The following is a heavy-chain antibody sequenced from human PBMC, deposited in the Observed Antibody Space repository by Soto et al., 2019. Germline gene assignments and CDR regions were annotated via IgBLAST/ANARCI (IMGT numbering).Heavy chain of an antibody. CDR1: GFTFNSYL. V-gene: IGHV3-74*01. Sequence: QPWGSIKLSCAASGFTFNSYLMDVVRKTPGKGLVWVSRINSDGSSTSYADSVKGRFTISRDNAKNTLYLQMNSLRAEDTAVYYCGPSRTGSESWGKGT. CDR2: INSDGSST. CDR3: GPSRTGSES. J-gene: IGHJ5*02.